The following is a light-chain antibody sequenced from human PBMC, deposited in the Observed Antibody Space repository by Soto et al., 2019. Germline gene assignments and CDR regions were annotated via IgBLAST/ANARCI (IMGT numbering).Light chain of an antibody. V-gene: IGKV3-20*01. CDR1: QSVGSS. Sequence: EIVLTQSPGTLSLSPGERATLSCRASQSVGSSLAWYQQKPGQAPRLLIYGASTRATGIPVRFSGSGSGTEFTLTISRLEPEDFAVYYCQQYGSSGTFGQGTKVDIK. CDR2: GAS. CDR3: QQYGSSGT. J-gene: IGKJ1*01.